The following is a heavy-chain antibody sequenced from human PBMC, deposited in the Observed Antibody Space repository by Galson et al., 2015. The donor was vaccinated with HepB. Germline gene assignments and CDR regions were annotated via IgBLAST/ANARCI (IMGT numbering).Heavy chain of an antibody. CDR2: IGGSGGST. CDR3: AKHKPGIAVATD. V-gene: IGHV3-23*01. CDR1: GFTFGSYA. D-gene: IGHD6-19*01. J-gene: IGHJ4*02. Sequence: SLRLSCAASGFTFGSYAMSWVRQAPGKGLEWVSTIGGSGGSTYYTDSVKGRFTISRDNPKNTLYMQMKSLRAEDTAVYYCAKHKPGIAVATDWGQGTLVTVSS.